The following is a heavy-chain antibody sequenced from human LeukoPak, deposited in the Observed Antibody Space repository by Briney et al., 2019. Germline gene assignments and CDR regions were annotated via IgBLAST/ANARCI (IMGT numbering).Heavy chain of an antibody. J-gene: IGHJ4*02. CDR1: GGSISSYY. CDR3: ARDRLRWTFDY. CDR2: IYYSGST. D-gene: IGHD4-23*01. Sequence: TSETLSLTCTVSGGSISSYYWSWIRQPPGKGLEWIGYIYYSGSTNYNPSLKSRVTISVDTSKNQFSLKLSSVTAADTAVYYCARDRLRWTFDYWGQGTLVTVSS. V-gene: IGHV4-59*01.